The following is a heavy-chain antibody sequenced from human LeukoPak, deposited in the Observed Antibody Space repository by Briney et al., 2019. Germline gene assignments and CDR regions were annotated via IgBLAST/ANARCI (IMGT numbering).Heavy chain of an antibody. CDR1: GYTFTSYY. CDR2: INPSGGST. Sequence: ASVKVSCKASGYTFTSYYMHWVRQAPGQGLEWMGIINPSGGSTSYAQKLQGRVTMTRDTSISTAYMELSRLRSDDTAVYYCARDRRYSSSSAGYYYYYMDVWGKGTTVTVSS. V-gene: IGHV1-46*01. CDR3: ARDRRYSSSSAGYYYYYMDV. D-gene: IGHD6-6*01. J-gene: IGHJ6*03.